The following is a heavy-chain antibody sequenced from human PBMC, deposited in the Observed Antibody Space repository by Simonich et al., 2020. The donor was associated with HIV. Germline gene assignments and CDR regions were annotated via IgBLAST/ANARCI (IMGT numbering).Heavy chain of an antibody. CDR1: GGSFSGYY. CDR3: ARGFYQRLYYFDY. D-gene: IGHD2-2*01. J-gene: IGHJ4*02. CDR2: INHSGST. Sequence: QVQLQQWGAGLLKPSETLSLTCAVYGGSFSGYYWSWIRQPPGKWLEWIGEINHSGSTNYNPSLKSRVTISVDTAKNQFSLKLSSVTAADTAVYYCARGFYQRLYYFDYWGQGTLVTVSS. V-gene: IGHV4-34*01.